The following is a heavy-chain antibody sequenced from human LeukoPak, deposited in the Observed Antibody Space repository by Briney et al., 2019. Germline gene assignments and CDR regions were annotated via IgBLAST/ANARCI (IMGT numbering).Heavy chain of an antibody. CDR1: GGSISSYY. J-gene: IGHJ4*02. CDR3: ARHIDNGWYAY. V-gene: IGHV4-59*08. Sequence: SETLSPTCTVSGGSISSYYWSWIRQPPGKGLEWIGYISYSGSTNYNPSLKSRVTMSVDRSRNQFSLKLNSVTAADTAVYYCARHIDNGWYAYWGQGTLVTVSS. CDR2: ISYSGST. D-gene: IGHD6-19*01.